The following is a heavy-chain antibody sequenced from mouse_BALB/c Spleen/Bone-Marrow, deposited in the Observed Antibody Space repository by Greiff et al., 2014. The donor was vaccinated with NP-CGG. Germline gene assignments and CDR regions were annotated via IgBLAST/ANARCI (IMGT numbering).Heavy chain of an antibody. D-gene: IGHD2-4*01. Sequence: EVKVVESGGGLVESGGSLKLSCAASGFTFSNYGMSWVRQTPEKRLEWVATISGGGSYTFYSDSVKGRFTISRDNTKNNLYLQLSSLRSEDTALYYCARHAYYDQTEVSFVYWGQGTLVTVSA. J-gene: IGHJ3*01. CDR1: GFTFSNYG. CDR3: ARHAYYDQTEVSFVY. V-gene: IGHV5-9-2*01. CDR2: ISGGGSYT.